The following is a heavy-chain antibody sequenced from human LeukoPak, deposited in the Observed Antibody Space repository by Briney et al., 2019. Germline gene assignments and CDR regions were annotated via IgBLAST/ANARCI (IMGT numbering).Heavy chain of an antibody. J-gene: IGHJ5*02. CDR2: IYTSGST. CDR3: ARDWGPYNWFDP. V-gene: IGHV4-61*02. Sequence: SQTLSLTCTVSGGSISSDSSYWSWIRQPAGKGLEWIGRIYTSGSTNYNPSLKSRVTISVDTSKKQFSLKLISVTAADTAVYYCARDWGPYNWFDPWGQGTLVTVSS. D-gene: IGHD7-27*01. CDR1: GGSISSDSSY.